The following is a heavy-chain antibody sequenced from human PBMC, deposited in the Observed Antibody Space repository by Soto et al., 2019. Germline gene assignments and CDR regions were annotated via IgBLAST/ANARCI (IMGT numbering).Heavy chain of an antibody. CDR1: GFTVSSNY. J-gene: IGHJ6*03. V-gene: IGHV3-66*01. Sequence: EVQLVESGGGLVKPGGSLRLSCAASGFTVSSNYMSWVRQAPGKGLEWVSVIYSGGSTYYADSVKGRFTISRDNSKNTLCLQMNSLRAEDTAVYYCASAEAKYYDFWSGYPMDVWGKGTTVTVSS. CDR2: IYSGGST. D-gene: IGHD3-3*01. CDR3: ASAEAKYYDFWSGYPMDV.